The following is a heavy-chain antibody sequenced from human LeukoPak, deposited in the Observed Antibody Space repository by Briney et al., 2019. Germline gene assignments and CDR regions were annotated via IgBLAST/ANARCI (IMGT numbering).Heavy chain of an antibody. V-gene: IGHV1-18*01. J-gene: IGHJ4*02. Sequence: ASVKVSRKASGYTFTSYGISWVRQAPGQGLEWMGWISAYNGNTNYAQKLQGRVTMTTDTSTSTAYMELRSLRSDDTAVYYCARVGPPYCSSTSCYGRYYFDYWGQGTLVTVSS. CDR3: ARVGPPYCSSTSCYGRYYFDY. CDR2: ISAYNGNT. D-gene: IGHD2-2*01. CDR1: GYTFTSYG.